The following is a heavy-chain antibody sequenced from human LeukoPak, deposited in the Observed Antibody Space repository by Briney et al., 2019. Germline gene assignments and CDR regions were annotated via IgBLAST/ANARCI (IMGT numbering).Heavy chain of an antibody. CDR2: INWNGGST. D-gene: IGHD3-10*01. V-gene: IGHV3-20*04. CDR1: GFTFDDYG. Sequence: GGSLRLSCAASGFTFDDYGMSWVRQAPGKGLEWVSGINWNGGSTGYADSLKGRFTISRDNAKNSLYLQMNSLRAEDTALYYCARGPPYYYGSGSSLRGAFDIWGQGTMVTVSS. J-gene: IGHJ3*02. CDR3: ARGPPYYYGSGSSLRGAFDI.